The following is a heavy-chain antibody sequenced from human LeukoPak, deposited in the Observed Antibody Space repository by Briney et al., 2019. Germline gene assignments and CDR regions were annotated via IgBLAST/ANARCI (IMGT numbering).Heavy chain of an antibody. D-gene: IGHD2-2*01. CDR2: IRYDGSNK. V-gene: IGHV3-30*02. CDR1: GFTFISYG. J-gene: IGHJ4*02. Sequence: GGSLRLSCAASGFTFISYGMHWVRQAPGKGLEWVALIRYDGSNKYYADSVKGRFTISRDNSKNTLYLQMNSLRAEDTAVYYCAKDRFVVVPAAMPSFDNWGQGTLVTVSS. CDR3: AKDRFVVVPAAMPSFDN.